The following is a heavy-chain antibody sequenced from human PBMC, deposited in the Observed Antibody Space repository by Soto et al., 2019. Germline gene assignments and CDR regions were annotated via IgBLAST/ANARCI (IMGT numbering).Heavy chain of an antibody. Sequence: PSETLSLTCTVSGGSISSYYWSWIRQPPGKGLEWIGHIYYSGSTNYNPSLKSRVTISVDTSKNQFSLKLSSVTAADTAVYYCARVWGGAFDIWGQGTMVTV. CDR1: GGSISSYY. V-gene: IGHV4-59*12. CDR2: IYYSGST. D-gene: IGHD3-10*01. CDR3: ARVWGGAFDI. J-gene: IGHJ3*02.